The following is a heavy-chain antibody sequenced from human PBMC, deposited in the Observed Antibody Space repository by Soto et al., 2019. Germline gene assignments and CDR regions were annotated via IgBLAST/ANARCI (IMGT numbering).Heavy chain of an antibody. CDR2: INWNGENI. V-gene: IGHV3-9*01. CDR3: TKGRGAAPAAANDY. Sequence: GGSLRLSCAAAGFTFDDYAMHWVRQAPGKGLEWVSSINWNGENIFYADSVKGRFTVSRDNAKNSLSLQMNSLRLEDTAFYYCTKGRGAAPAAANDYWGQGTPVTVSS. CDR1: GFTFDDYA. J-gene: IGHJ4*02. D-gene: IGHD3-10*01.